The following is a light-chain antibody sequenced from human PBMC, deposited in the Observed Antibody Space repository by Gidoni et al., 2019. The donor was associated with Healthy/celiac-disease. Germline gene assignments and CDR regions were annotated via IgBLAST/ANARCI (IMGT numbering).Light chain of an antibody. J-gene: IGKJ2*01. CDR3: QQSYSTLYT. CDR1: QSISSY. V-gene: IGKV1-39*01. Sequence: DIQMTQSPSSLSASVGDRVTITCRASQSISSYLNWYQQKPGKDPKLLIYAASSLQSGVPSRFSGSVSGKDFTLTISSLQPEDFATYYCQQSYSTLYTFGQGTKLEIK. CDR2: AAS.